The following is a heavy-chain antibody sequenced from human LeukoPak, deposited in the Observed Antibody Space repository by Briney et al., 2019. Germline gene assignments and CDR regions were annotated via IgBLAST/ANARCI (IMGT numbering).Heavy chain of an antibody. J-gene: IGHJ4*02. Sequence: QVQLQESGPGLVKPSQPLSLTCTGSGGSISSGSYYWRWIGQPAAQGREWIGRIYPSGSTNYNPSLKSRVTISVDTSKNQFSLKLSSVTAADTAVYYCASSTYSSGSDYWGQGTLVTVSS. V-gene: IGHV4-61*02. CDR1: GGSISSGSYY. CDR2: IYPSGST. CDR3: ASSTYSSGSDY. D-gene: IGHD6-19*01.